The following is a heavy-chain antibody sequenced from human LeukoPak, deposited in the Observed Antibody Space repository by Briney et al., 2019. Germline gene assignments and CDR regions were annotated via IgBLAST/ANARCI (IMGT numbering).Heavy chain of an antibody. D-gene: IGHD1-20*01. Sequence: PGGSLRLSCAASGFTFSSYAMHWVRQAPGKGLEWVAVISYDGSNKYYADSVKGRFTISRDNSKNTLYLQMNSLRAEDTAVYYCARDFTYNWNDVRTDAFDIWGQGTMVTVSS. CDR3: ARDFTYNWNDVRTDAFDI. CDR1: GFTFSSYA. V-gene: IGHV3-30-3*01. CDR2: ISYDGSNK. J-gene: IGHJ3*02.